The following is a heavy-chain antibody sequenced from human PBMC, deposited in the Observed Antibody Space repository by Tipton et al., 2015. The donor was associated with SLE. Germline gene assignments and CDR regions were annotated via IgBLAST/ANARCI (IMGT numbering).Heavy chain of an antibody. CDR2: IYYSGST. Sequence: TLSLTCTVSGGSISSGGYYWSWIGQHPGKGLEWIGYIYYSGSTYYNPSLKSRVTISVDTSKNQFSLKLSSVTAADTAVYYCASKDGYNSPVAFDIWGQGTMVTVSS. D-gene: IGHD5-24*01. V-gene: IGHV4-31*03. CDR1: GGSISSGGYY. CDR3: ASKDGYNSPVAFDI. J-gene: IGHJ3*02.